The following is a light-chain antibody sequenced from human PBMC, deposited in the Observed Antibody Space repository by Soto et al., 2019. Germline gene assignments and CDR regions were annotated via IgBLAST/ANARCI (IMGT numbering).Light chain of an antibody. V-gene: IGLV4-60*03. J-gene: IGLJ3*02. CDR3: ETWDGNSWV. CDR2: LEGSGSY. Sequence: QAVVTQSSSASASLGSSVKLTCTLSSGHSSYIIAWHQQQPGKAPRFLMKLEGSGSYNKGSGVPDRFSGSSSGADRYLTISNLQSEDEADYYCETWDGNSWVFGGGTKVT. CDR1: SGHSSYI.